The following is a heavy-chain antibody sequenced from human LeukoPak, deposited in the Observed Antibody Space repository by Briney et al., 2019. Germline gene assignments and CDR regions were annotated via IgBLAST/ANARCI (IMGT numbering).Heavy chain of an antibody. J-gene: IGHJ4*02. CDR2: ISGSGGST. CDR3: AKDLAMIVVGGFFDY. CDR1: GFTFSSYA. Sequence: GGSLRLSCAASGFTFSSYALSWVRQAPGKGLEWVSAISGSGGSTYYADSVKGRFTISRDNSKNTLYLQMNSLRAEDTAVYYCAKDLAMIVVGGFFDYWGQGTLVTVSS. V-gene: IGHV3-23*01. D-gene: IGHD3-22*01.